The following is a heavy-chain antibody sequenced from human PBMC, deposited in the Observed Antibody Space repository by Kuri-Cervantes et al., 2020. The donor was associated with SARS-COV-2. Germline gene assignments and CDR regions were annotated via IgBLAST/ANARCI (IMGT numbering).Heavy chain of an antibody. CDR1: GFTFSDYY. V-gene: IGHV3-11*03. CDR3: ARRGILYYDSSGFAFDI. CDR2: ISSSSSYT. J-gene: IGHJ3*02. D-gene: IGHD3-22*01. Sequence: LSLTCAASGFTFSDYYMSWIRQAPGKGLEWVSYISSSSSYTNYADSVKGRFTISRDNAKNSLYLQMNSLRAEDTAVYYCARRGILYYDSSGFAFDIWGQGTMVTVSS.